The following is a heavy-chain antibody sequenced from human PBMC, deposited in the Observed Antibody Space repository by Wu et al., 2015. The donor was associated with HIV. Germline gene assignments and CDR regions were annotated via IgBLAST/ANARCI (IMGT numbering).Heavy chain of an antibody. D-gene: IGHD5-12*01. CDR3: ARNSDSVATSLYSLGV. CDR1: RDTFKRFA. CDR2: INPLFGTT. V-gene: IGHV1-69*05. J-gene: IGHJ6*02. Sequence: QVQLVQSGAEIKKPGSSVKVSCRASRDTFKRFAITWVRQAPGQGLEWMGGINPLFGTTKHSQRFQDRVTFTTDESKRTAYMELSSLRSEDTAIYYCARNSDSVATSLYSLGVWGQGTTVTVSS.